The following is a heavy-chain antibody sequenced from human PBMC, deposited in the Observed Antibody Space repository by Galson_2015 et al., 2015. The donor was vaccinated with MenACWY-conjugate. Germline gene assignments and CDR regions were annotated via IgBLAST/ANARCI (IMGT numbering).Heavy chain of an antibody. V-gene: IGHV3-48*04. CDR1: GFTFSSYS. D-gene: IGHD5-18*01. CDR2: ISSSSSTI. CDR3: ARDLGYSGGH. Sequence: SLRLSCAASGFTFSSYSMNWVRQAPGKGLEWVSYISSSSSTIYYADSVKGRFTISRDNAKNSLYLQMNSLRAEDTAVYYCARDLGYSGGHWGQGTLVTVSS. J-gene: IGHJ4*02.